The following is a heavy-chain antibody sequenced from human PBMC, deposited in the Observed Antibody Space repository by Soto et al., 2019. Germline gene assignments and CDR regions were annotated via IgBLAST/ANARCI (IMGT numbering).Heavy chain of an antibody. CDR3: ARTSRFDY. CDR1: GGSISSGGYS. J-gene: IGHJ4*02. V-gene: IGHV4-30-2*01. CDR2: IYHSGST. Sequence: SETLSLTCAVSGGSISSGGYSWSWIRQPPGKGLEWIGDIYHSGSTHYNPSLKSRVTMSVDTSKSQFSLKLSSVTAADTAVYYCARTSRFDYWGQGTLVTVSS. D-gene: IGHD6-6*01.